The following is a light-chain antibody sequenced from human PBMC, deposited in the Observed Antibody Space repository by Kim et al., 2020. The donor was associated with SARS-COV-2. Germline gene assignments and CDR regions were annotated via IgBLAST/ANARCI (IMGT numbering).Light chain of an antibody. CDR1: QSVNSN. CDR3: QQYDNWPPYT. CDR2: GAS. Sequence: VSPGERATLSCRASQSVNSNLAWYQQQPGQAPRLLIYGASTRATDIPARFSGSGSGTEFTLIISSLQSEDIAVYYCQQYDNWPPYTFGQGTKLEIK. V-gene: IGKV3-15*01. J-gene: IGKJ2*01.